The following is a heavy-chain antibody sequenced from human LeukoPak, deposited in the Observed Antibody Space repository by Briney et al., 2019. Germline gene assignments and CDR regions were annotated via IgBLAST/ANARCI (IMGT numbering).Heavy chain of an antibody. CDR3: ARDVPTAVAGAFDI. J-gene: IGHJ3*02. V-gene: IGHV4-61*02. CDR1: GGSVSSGRFY. CDR2: IYTSGST. Sequence: SETLSLTCSVSGGSVSSGRFYWTWIRQPAGKGLEWIGRIYTSGSTNYNPSLKSRVTMSVDTSKNQFSLKLTSVTAADTAVYYCARDVPTAVAGAFDIWGQGTMVTVSS. D-gene: IGHD6-19*01.